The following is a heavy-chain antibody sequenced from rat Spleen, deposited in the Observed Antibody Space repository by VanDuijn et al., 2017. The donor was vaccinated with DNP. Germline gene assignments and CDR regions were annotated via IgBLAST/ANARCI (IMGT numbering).Heavy chain of an antibody. CDR2: ISSGGST. CDR3: TRDRDYFDY. V-gene: IGHV2S8*01. Sequence: QVQLKESGPGLVQPSQTLSLTCTVSGFSLTNYGVSWVRQPPGKGLEWIAAISSGGSTYYNSALKSRLSISRDTSKSQVFLKMNSLQTEDTAIYFCTRDRDYFDYWGQGVMVTVSS. J-gene: IGHJ2*01. CDR1: GFSLTNYG.